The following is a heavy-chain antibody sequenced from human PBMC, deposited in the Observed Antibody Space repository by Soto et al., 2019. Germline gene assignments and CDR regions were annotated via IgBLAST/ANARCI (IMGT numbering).Heavy chain of an antibody. CDR3: ATGGAPSPGYYDSSGYYYFDY. Sequence: GGSLRLSCAASGFTFSSYAMSWVRQAPGKGLEWVSAISGSGGSTYYADSVKGRFTISRDNSKNTLSLQMNSLRAEDTAVYYCATGGAPSPGYYDSSGYYYFDYWGQGTLVTVSS. CDR2: ISGSGGST. J-gene: IGHJ4*02. D-gene: IGHD3-22*01. CDR1: GFTFSSYA. V-gene: IGHV3-23*01.